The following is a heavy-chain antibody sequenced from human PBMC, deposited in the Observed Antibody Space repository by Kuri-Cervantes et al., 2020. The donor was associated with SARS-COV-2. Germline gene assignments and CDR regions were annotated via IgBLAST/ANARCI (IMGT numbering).Heavy chain of an antibody. CDR3: ARDFADGMVIAMGGSWFDP. J-gene: IGHJ5*02. D-gene: IGHD2-21*01. CDR1: GFTFSSYA. Sequence: GESLKISCAASGFTFSSYAMHWVRQAPGKGLEWVAVISYDGSNKYYADSVKGRFTISRDNSKNTLYLQMNSLRAEDTAVYYCARDFADGMVIAMGGSWFDPWGQGTLVTVSS. V-gene: IGHV3-30-3*01. CDR2: ISYDGSNK.